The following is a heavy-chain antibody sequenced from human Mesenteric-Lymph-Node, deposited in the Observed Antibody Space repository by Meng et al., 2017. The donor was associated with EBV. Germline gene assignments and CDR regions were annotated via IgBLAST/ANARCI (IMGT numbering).Heavy chain of an antibody. CDR2: ISYSGST. CDR3: ARDSRGMYYFDY. J-gene: IGHJ4*02. Sequence: QVLLQEWGPGLVQPPEPLPLTCKFSGGSISGSSYSWGWIRQPPGKGLEWIGIISYSGSTYYNPSIKSRVTISVDTSKNQFYLKLSSVTAADTAVYYCARDSRGMYYFDYWSQGTLVTVSS. V-gene: IGHV4-39*07. CDR1: GGSISGSSYS. D-gene: IGHD6-19*01.